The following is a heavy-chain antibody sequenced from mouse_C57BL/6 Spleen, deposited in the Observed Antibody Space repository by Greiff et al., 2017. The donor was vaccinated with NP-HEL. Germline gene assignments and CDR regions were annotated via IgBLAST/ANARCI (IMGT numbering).Heavy chain of an antibody. CDR2: ILPGSGST. Sequence: QVQLQQSGAELMKPGASVKLSCKATGYTFTGYWIEWVKQRPGHGLEWIGEILPGSGSTTYNEKFKGKATFTADTSSNTAYMQLSSLTTEDSAIYYCARFYPGYFDYWGQGTTLTVSS. CDR3: ARFYPGYFDY. V-gene: IGHV1-9*01. CDR1: GYTFTGYW. J-gene: IGHJ2*01.